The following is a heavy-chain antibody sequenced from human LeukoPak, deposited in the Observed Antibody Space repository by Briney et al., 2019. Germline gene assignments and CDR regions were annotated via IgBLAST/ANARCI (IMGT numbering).Heavy chain of an antibody. J-gene: IGHJ4*02. CDR1: GFTFSSYW. CDR3: ARETNYYDSSGYYYGWIDY. Sequence: GGSLRLSCAASGFTFSSYWMHWVRQAPGKGLVWVSRINSDGSSTSYADSVKGRFTISRDNAKNTLYLQMNSLRTEDTAVYYCARETNYYDSSGYYYGWIDYWGQGTLVTVPS. D-gene: IGHD3-22*01. V-gene: IGHV3-74*01. CDR2: INSDGSST.